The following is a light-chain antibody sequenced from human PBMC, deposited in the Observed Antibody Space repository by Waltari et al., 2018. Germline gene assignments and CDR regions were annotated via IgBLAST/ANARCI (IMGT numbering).Light chain of an antibody. V-gene: IGLV1-47*01. CDR2: RNN. CDR1: ISNIRTNY. CDR3: GAWDDTLRFV. J-gene: IGLJ2*01. Sequence: QSVLTPPPSSSGTPGQLVTISCSGGISNIRTNYVYWYQHRPGMAPKLLVYRNNQRPSGVPDRFSSSKFGTSASLAIGGLRSEDEADYYCGAWDDTLRFVFGGGTRLTVL.